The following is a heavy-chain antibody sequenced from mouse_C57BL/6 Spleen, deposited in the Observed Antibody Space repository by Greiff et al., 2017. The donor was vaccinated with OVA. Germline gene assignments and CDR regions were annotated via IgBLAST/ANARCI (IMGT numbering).Heavy chain of an antibody. CDR2: IWGGGST. CDR3: AKHGGATVNWYVDV. V-gene: IGHV2-9*01. Sequence: QVQLKQSGPGLVAPSQSLSITCTVSGFSLTSYGVYWVRQPPGKGLEWLGGIWGGGSTNYNSALISRLSTSKDDSKSQVFLKMNSLQTDDTAMYYGAKHGGATVNWYVDVWGTGTTVTVSS. J-gene: IGHJ1*03. D-gene: IGHD1-1*01. CDR1: GFSLTSYG.